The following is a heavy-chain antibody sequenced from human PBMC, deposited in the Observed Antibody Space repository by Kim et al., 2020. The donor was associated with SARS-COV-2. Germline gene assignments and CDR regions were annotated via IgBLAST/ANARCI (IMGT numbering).Heavy chain of an antibody. CDR2: IKSKSDGGTA. V-gene: IGHV3-15*01. Sequence: GGSLRLSCAVSGIPFSNAWFNWVRQAPGKGLEWVGRIKSKSDGGTADLAAPVNGSFAISRDDSKNTLYLLMNSLRTDDSAVYYCTTVSMRWGQGTLVTVS. CDR1: GIPFSNAW. J-gene: IGHJ4*02. CDR3: TTVSMR. D-gene: IGHD2-2*01.